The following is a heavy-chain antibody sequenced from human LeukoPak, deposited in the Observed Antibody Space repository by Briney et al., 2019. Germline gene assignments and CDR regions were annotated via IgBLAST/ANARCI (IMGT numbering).Heavy chain of an antibody. Sequence: QPGGSLRLSCAASGFTFSSYAMHWVRQAPGKGLEWVAVISYDGSNKYYADSVKGRFTISRDNSKNTLYLQMNSLSAEDTAVYYCAKGVLTIFRIHYYYMDVWGKGTTVTVSS. D-gene: IGHD3-3*01. V-gene: IGHV3-30-3*01. CDR1: GFTFSSYA. J-gene: IGHJ6*03. CDR3: AKGVLTIFRIHYYYMDV. CDR2: ISYDGSNK.